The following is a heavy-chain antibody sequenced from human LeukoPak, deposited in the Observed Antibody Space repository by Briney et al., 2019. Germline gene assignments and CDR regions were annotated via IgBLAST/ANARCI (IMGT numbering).Heavy chain of an antibody. CDR1: GGSFSGYY. CDR3: ARAGQLNRYYYYYYMDV. Sequence: SETLSLTCAVYGGSFSGYYWSWIRQPPGKGLEWIGEINHSGSTNYNPSLKSRVTISVDTSKNQFSLKLSSVTAADTAVYYCARAGQLNRYYYYYYMDVWGKGTTVTVSS. CDR2: INHSGST. J-gene: IGHJ6*03. D-gene: IGHD6-6*01. V-gene: IGHV4-34*01.